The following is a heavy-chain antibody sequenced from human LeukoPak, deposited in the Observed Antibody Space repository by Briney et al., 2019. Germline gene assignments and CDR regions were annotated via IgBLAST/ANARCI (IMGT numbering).Heavy chain of an antibody. CDR1: GGSISSYY. CDR2: IYYSGST. V-gene: IGHV4-59*01. J-gene: IGHJ3*02. Sequence: KPSETLSLTCTVSGGSISSYYWSWIRQPPGKGLEWIGYIYYSGSTNYNPSLKSRVTISVDTSKNQFSLKLSSVTAADTAVYYCARDVISLTMSTNDAFDIWGQGTMVTVSS. D-gene: IGHD3-10*02. CDR3: ARDVISLTMSTNDAFDI.